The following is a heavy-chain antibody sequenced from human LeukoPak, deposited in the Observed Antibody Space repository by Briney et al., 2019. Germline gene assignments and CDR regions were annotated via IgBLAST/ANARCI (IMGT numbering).Heavy chain of an antibody. D-gene: IGHD6-19*01. V-gene: IGHV3-23*01. Sequence: GGSLRLSCAASGITFSSHAMPWVRQAPGKGLEWVAAIRGNGATTDYADSVKGRFTISRDNSKSTLYLQMNSLRAEDTAVYYCAKAYHDSGCLIDYWGQGTRVTVSS. CDR1: GITFSSHA. J-gene: IGHJ4*02. CDR3: AKAYHDSGCLIDY. CDR2: IRGNGATT.